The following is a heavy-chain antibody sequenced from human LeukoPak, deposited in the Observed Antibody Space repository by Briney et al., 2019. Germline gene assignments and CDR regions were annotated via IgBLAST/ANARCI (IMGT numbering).Heavy chain of an antibody. J-gene: IGHJ5*02. CDR3: AKDRTYDSSARFAP. Sequence: GGPLSLSCAASGFPFNSLPLPWARQAPGRGREWVSGISGSGDKIYSAGSVKGRFTISRDNSKNMLFLQMNGLRAEDTAVYYCAKDRTYDSSARFAPWGQGTLVTVSS. CDR2: ISGSGDKI. D-gene: IGHD6-13*01. CDR1: GFPFNSLP. V-gene: IGHV3-23*01.